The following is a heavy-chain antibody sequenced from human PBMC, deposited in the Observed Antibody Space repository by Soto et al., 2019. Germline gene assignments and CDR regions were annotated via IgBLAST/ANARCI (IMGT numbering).Heavy chain of an antibody. CDR2: IIPILGIA. D-gene: IGHD3-10*01. J-gene: IGHJ6*02. CDR1: GGTFSSYT. V-gene: IGHV1-69*02. Sequence: SVKVSCKASGGTFSSYTISWVRQAPGQGLEWMGRIIPILGIANYAQKFQGRVTITADKSTSTAYMELSSLRSEDTAVYYCAAVYYGSGSPAQDYCYYGMDVWGQGTTVTVSS. CDR3: AAVYYGSGSPAQDYCYYGMDV.